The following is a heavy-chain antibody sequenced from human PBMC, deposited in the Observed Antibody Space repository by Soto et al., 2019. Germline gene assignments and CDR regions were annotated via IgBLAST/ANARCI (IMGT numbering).Heavy chain of an antibody. V-gene: IGHV1-69*13. CDR1: GGTFSSYA. CDR2: IIPIFGTA. D-gene: IGHD5-12*01. CDR3: ARSYSGYDSTRSYYYYGMDV. J-gene: IGHJ6*02. Sequence: ASVKVSCKASGGTFSSYAISWVRQAPGQGLEWMGGIIPIFGTANYAQKFQGRVTITADESTSTAYMELSSLRSEDTAVYYCARSYSGYDSTRSYYYYGMDVWGQGTTVTVS.